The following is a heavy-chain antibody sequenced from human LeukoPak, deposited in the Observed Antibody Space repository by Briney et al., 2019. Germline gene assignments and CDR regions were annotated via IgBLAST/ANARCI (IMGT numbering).Heavy chain of an antibody. CDR1: GYTFTDYY. CDR2: INLNSGDT. J-gene: IGHJ5*02. CDR3: ARSYFDVLTNYYMWLAP. V-gene: IGHV1-2*02. D-gene: IGHD3-9*01. Sequence: ASVKVSCKASGYTFTDYYIHWVRQAPGQGLEWMGWINLNSGDTYYAQNFQDRVTMTGDTSISTAYLELSSLRTDDTTVFYCARSYFDVLTNYYMWLAPWGQGTLVTVSS.